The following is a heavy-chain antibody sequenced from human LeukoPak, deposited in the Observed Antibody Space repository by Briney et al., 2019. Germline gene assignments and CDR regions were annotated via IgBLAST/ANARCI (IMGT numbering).Heavy chain of an antibody. CDR1: GVTFRDYY. CDR3: AKVPAAGDYFDY. V-gene: IGHV3-11*06. D-gene: IGHD2-2*01. CDR2: ISSSSSDT. Sequence: GGSLRLSCAASGVTFRDYYMSWIRQAPGKGVEWVSYISSSSSDTNYADSVKGRFTISRDNAKNSLYLQMNSLRAEDTAVYYCAKVPAAGDYFDYWGQGTLVTVSS. J-gene: IGHJ4*02.